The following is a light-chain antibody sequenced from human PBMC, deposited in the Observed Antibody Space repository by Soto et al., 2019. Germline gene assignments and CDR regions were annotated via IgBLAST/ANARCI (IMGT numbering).Light chain of an antibody. Sequence: EIVLTQSPGTLYLSPRERATLSCRASQSFSSNYLAWYQQKSGQAPRLLIYDAFNSATGIPDTFTGSASETDFPLSITRLEAEDLAVYYCQQYGSALWTFSQGTKVAI. V-gene: IGKV3-20*01. J-gene: IGKJ1*01. CDR3: QQYGSALWT. CDR1: QSFSSNY. CDR2: DAF.